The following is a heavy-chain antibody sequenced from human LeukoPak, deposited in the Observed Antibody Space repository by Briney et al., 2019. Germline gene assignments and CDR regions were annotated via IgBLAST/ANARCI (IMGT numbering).Heavy chain of an antibody. CDR3: ATLKADCGGDCYPFDF. J-gene: IGHJ4*02. V-gene: IGHV3-53*01. Sequence: GGSLRLSCAVSGLTVSSFYMSWVRQAPGKGLEWVSAIYSDGSTHYADSVKGRFTISRDNSKNTLYLQMSSLRAEDTAVYYCATLKADCGGDCYPFDFWDQGTLVTVSS. D-gene: IGHD2-21*02. CDR2: IYSDGST. CDR1: GLTVSSFY.